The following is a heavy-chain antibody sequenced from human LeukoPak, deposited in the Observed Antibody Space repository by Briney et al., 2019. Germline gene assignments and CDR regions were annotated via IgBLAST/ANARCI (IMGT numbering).Heavy chain of an antibody. Sequence: GRSLRLSCAASAFIFNSYDMHWVRQSPGKGLEWVAIIWYDGSDKYYADSVKGRFTISRDNSKKTLYLQMNSLRAEDTAVYYCAKEGKKINYVDYWGQGTLVTVSS. V-gene: IGHV3-33*06. CDR1: AFIFNSYD. CDR3: AKEGKKINYVDY. D-gene: IGHD3-16*01. CDR2: IWYDGSDK. J-gene: IGHJ4*02.